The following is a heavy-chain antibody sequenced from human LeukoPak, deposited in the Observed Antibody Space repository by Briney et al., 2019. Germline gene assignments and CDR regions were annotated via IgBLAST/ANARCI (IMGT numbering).Heavy chain of an antibody. CDR3: ASVPPYSSGWGSLSDY. D-gene: IGHD6-19*01. V-gene: IGHV3-21*01. CDR2: ISSSYI. Sequence: GGSLRLSCAASGFTFSSYSMNWVRQAPGKGLEWVSSISSSYIYYADSVKGRFTISRDNAKNSLYLQMNSLRAEDTAVYYCASVPPYSSGWGSLSDYWGQGTLVTVSS. J-gene: IGHJ4*02. CDR1: GFTFSSYS.